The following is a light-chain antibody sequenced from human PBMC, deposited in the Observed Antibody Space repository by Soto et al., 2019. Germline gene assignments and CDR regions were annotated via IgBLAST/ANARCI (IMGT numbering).Light chain of an antibody. V-gene: IGKV1-5*01. Sequence: DIQMTQSPSTLSGSVGDRVTITCRASQTISSWLAWYQQKPGKAPELLIYAASTLQSGVPSRFSGSGSGTDFTLTISCLQSEDFATYYCQQYYSFPWTFGQGTKVDI. CDR1: QTISSW. J-gene: IGKJ1*01. CDR2: AAS. CDR3: QQYYSFPWT.